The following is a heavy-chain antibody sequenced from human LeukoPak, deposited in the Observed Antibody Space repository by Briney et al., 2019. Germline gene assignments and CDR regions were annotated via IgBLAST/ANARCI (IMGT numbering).Heavy chain of an antibody. CDR2: ISPSGST. Sequence: SETLSLTCTVSGGSINGGNYYWTWLRQPAGKGLEWIGRISPSGSTNHNPSLTSRVTISVDTSKNQFSLKLNFVTAADTAVYYCARPLGSGLYNWFDPWGQGTLVTVSS. CDR1: GGSINGGNYY. D-gene: IGHD6-19*01. CDR3: ARPLGSGLYNWFDP. V-gene: IGHV4-61*02. J-gene: IGHJ5*02.